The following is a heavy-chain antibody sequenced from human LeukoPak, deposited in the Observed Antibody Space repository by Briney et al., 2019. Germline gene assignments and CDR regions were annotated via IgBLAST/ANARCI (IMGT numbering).Heavy chain of an antibody. CDR3: ARGTPRRYQLLGDWFDP. V-gene: IGHV1-8*01. Sequence: GASVKVSCKASGYTFTSYDINWVRQATGQGLEWMGWMNPNSGNTGYAQKFQGRVTMTRNTSISTAYMELSSLRSEDTAVYYCARGTPRRYQLLGDWFDPWGQGTLVTVSS. J-gene: IGHJ5*02. CDR1: GYTFTSYD. D-gene: IGHD2-2*01. CDR2: MNPNSGNT.